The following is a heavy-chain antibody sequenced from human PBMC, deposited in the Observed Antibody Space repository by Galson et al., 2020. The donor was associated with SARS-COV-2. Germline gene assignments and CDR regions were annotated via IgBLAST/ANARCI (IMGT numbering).Heavy chain of an antibody. J-gene: IGHJ6*03. CDR1: GFTFSSYG. V-gene: IGHV3-30*02. CDR3: AKDGGRRLLRFLYYMDV. Sequence: GGSLRLSCAASGFTFSSYGMHWVRQAPGKGLEWVAFIRYDGSNKYYADSVKGRFTISRDNSKNTLYLQMNSLRAEDTAVYYCAKDGGRRLLRFLYYMDVWGKGTTVTISS. CDR2: IRYDGSNK. D-gene: IGHD2-15*01.